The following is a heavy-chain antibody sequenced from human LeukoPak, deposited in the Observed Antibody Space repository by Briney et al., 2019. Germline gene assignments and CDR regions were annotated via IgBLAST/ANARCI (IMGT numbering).Heavy chain of an antibody. Sequence: GGSLRLSCAASGFTFSSYGMHWVRQAPGKGLEWVAVISYDGSNKYYADSVKGRFTISRDNSKNTLYPQMNSLRAEDTAVYYCAKGVTAMVQPVVFDYWGQGTLVTVSS. D-gene: IGHD5-18*01. CDR2: ISYDGSNK. J-gene: IGHJ4*02. V-gene: IGHV3-30*18. CDR3: AKGVTAMVQPVVFDY. CDR1: GFTFSSYG.